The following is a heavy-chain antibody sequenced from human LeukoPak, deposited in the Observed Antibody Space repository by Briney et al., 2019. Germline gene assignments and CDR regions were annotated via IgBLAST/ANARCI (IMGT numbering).Heavy chain of an antibody. V-gene: IGHV3-23*01. J-gene: IGHJ6*03. Sequence: GGSLRLSCAASGVTFSSYAMSWVRQAPGKGVEWVSAISGSGGSTYYADSVKGRFTISRDNSKNTLYLQMNSLRAEDTAVYYCAKFRSGYYYYYMDVWGKGTTVTVSS. CDR1: GVTFSSYA. D-gene: IGHD3-10*01. CDR2: ISGSGGST. CDR3: AKFRSGYYYYYMDV.